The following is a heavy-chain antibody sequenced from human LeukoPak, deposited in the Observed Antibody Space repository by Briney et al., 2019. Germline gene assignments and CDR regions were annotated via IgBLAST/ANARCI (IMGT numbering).Heavy chain of an antibody. Sequence: ASLKVSCKASGYAFTAYYIHWVRRAPGQGLEWMGWINPNSGGTESAQKFQGRVTMTRDTSIRTAYMELSRLRSDDTAGYYCTRDHCTSINCYEYNYYGMDVWGQGTTVTVSS. V-gene: IGHV1-2*02. D-gene: IGHD2-2*01. CDR2: INPNSGGT. CDR3: TRDHCTSINCYEYNYYGMDV. CDR1: GYAFTAYY. J-gene: IGHJ6*02.